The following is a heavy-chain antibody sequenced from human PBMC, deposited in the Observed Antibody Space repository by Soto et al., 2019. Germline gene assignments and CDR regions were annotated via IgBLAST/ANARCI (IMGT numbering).Heavy chain of an antibody. V-gene: IGHV3-21*06. J-gene: IGHJ4*02. Sequence: EVQLVESGGGLVEPGGSLRLSCAASGFTFSSYSINWVRQAPGKGLEWVSSISSGSIYIYYADSLKGRFTISRDNAKNSLYLQMNSPRAEDTAVYYCARGSLGYFDYWGQGTLVTVSS. D-gene: IGHD7-27*01. CDR3: ARGSLGYFDY. CDR2: ISSGSIYI. CDR1: GFTFSSYS.